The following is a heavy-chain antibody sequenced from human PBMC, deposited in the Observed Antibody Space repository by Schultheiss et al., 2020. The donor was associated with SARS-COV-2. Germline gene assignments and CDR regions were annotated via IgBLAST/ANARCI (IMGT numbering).Heavy chain of an antibody. D-gene: IGHD1-26*01. J-gene: IGHJ4*02. CDR1: GFTFSSYA. CDR2: ISGSGGST. CDR3: TTALVGATSPFDY. V-gene: IGHV3-23*01. Sequence: GGSLRLSCAASGFTFSSYAMSWVRQATGKGLEWVSAISGSGGSTYYADSVKGRFTISRDNSKNTLYLQMNSLRAEDTAVYYCTTALVGATSPFDYWGQGTLVTVSS.